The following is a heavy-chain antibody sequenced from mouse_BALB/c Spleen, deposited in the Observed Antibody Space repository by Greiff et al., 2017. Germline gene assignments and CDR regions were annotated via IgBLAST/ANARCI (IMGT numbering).Heavy chain of an antibody. CDR2: ILPGSGSA. CDR1: GYTFSSYW. V-gene: IGHV1-9*01. J-gene: IGHJ4*01. CDR3: ARADAMDY. Sequence: QVQLKQSGAELMKPGASVKISCKATGYTFSSYWIEWVKQRPGHGLEWIGEILPGSGSANYNEKFKGKATFTADTSSNTAYMQLSSLTSEDSAVYYCARADAMDYWGQGTSVTVSS.